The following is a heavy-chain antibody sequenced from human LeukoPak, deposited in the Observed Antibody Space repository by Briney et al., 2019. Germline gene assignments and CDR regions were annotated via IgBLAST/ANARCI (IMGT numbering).Heavy chain of an antibody. V-gene: IGHV3-15*01. CDR2: IKSRIDGGTT. CDR1: GLTFNDAW. Sequence: GGSLRLSCTASGLTFNDAWMIWVRQAPGKGLEWVGRIKSRIDGGTTDFAAAVKGRFNISRDDSKNTMYLQMNSLKSDDTAVYYCSVEGNLNWFDPWGQGTLVTVSS. CDR3: SVEGNLNWFDP. J-gene: IGHJ5*02. D-gene: IGHD5-24*01.